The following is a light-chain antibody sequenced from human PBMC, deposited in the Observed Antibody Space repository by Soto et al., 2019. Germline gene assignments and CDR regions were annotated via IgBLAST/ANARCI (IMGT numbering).Light chain of an antibody. J-gene: IGKJ4*01. CDR3: QQYNSYIT. CDR1: QSISSW. Sequence: DIPMTQSPSTLSASVGDRVTITCRASQSISSWLAWYQQKPGKAPKLLIYDASSLESGVPSRVSGSGSGTEFTLTISSLQPDDFATYYCQQYNSYITFGGGTKVEIK. V-gene: IGKV1-5*01. CDR2: DAS.